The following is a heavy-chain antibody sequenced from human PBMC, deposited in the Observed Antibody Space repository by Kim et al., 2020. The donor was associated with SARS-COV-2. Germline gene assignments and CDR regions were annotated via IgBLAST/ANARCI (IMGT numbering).Heavy chain of an antibody. J-gene: IGHJ4*02. V-gene: IGHV3-48*02. D-gene: IGHD3-10*01. CDR3: ARGGLYYYGSGSYNPPNFDY. CDR2: ISSSSSTI. CDR1: GFTFSSYS. Sequence: GGSLRLSCAASGFTFSSYSMNWVRQAPGKGLEWVSYISSSSSTIYYADSVKGRFTISRDNAKNSLYLQMNSLRDEDTAVYYCARGGLYYYGSGSYNPPNFDYWGQGTLVTVSS.